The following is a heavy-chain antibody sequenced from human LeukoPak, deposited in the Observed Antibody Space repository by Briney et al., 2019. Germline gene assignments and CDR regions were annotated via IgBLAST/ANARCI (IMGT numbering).Heavy chain of an antibody. CDR3: ARNAGDY. D-gene: IGHD1-14*01. V-gene: IGHV4-4*07. Sequence: SETLSLTCTVSGGSISNYFWSWIRQPAGKGLEWIGRIYNSGSTNYNPSLKSRVTMSVDTSKNQFYLKLTYVTAADTAVYYCARNAGDYWGQGTLVAVSS. CDR2: IYNSGST. J-gene: IGHJ4*02. CDR1: GGSISNYF.